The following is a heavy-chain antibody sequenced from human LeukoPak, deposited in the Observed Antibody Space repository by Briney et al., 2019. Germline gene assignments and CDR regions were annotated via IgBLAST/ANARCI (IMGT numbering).Heavy chain of an antibody. CDR3: TRGLWFGDIDLDY. CDR1: GFAFSGSA. J-gene: IGHJ4*02. V-gene: IGHV3-73*01. D-gene: IGHD3-10*01. Sequence: GGSLRLSCAASGFAFSGSAMHWVRQASGKGLEWVGRIRSKANSCATAYAASVKGRFTISRDDSKNTAYLQMNSLKTEDTAVYYCTRGLWFGDIDLDYWGQGTLVTVSS. CDR2: IRSKANSCAT.